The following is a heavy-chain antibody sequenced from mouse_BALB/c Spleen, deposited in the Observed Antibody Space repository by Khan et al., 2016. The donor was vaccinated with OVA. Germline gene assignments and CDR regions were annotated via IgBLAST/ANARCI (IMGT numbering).Heavy chain of an antibody. CDR1: GFSLTSYG. CDR3: AKDRGYYAVDY. V-gene: IGHV2-3*01. J-gene: IGHJ4*01. CDR2: IWGDGNT. Sequence: QVQLKESGPGLVAPSQSLSITCTVSGFSLTSYGVSWVRQPPGKGLEWLGVIWGDGNTNFHSALRTRLSICKDNSKSQVFLKLHSLQTDDTATYYCAKDRGYYAVDYWGQGTSVTVSS.